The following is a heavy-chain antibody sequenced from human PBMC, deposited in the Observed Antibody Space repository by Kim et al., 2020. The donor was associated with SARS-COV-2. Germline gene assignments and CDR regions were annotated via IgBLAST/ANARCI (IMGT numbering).Heavy chain of an antibody. D-gene: IGHD2-2*01. J-gene: IGHJ4*02. CDR3: ARFVVVPAARGGDYNIFDY. V-gene: IGHV4-59*01. Sequence: SETLSLTCTVSGGSISSYYWSWIRQPPGKGLEWIGYIYYSGSTNYNPSLKSRVTISVDTSKNQFSLKLSSVTAADTAVYYCARFVVVPAARGGDYNIFDYWGQGTLVTVSS. CDR2: IYYSGST. CDR1: GGSISSYY.